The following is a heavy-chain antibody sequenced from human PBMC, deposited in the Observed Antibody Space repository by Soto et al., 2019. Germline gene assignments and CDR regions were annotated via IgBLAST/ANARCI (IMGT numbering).Heavy chain of an antibody. Sequence: EVQLVESGGGLVKPGGSLRVSCAASGFTFSGYTMNWVRQAPGKGLEWVSSISSSSIYIYYADSVKGRFTISRDNAKNSLYLQMNSLRDEDTAVYYCATDSGSYSNWGQGTLVTVSS. V-gene: IGHV3-21*01. CDR1: GFTFSGYT. CDR3: ATDSGSYSN. D-gene: IGHD1-26*01. CDR2: ISSSSIYI. J-gene: IGHJ4*02.